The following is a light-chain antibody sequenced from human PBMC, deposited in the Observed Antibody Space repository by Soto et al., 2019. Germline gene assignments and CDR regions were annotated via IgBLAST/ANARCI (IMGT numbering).Light chain of an antibody. CDR3: QQYASSPRT. CDR1: QTISSGF. CDR2: DAS. J-gene: IGKJ5*01. V-gene: IGKV3-20*01. Sequence: EIVLTQSPGILYLSPGERATLSCRVSQTISSGFLAWYQQKVGQAPRLLIYDASNRATGIPDRFSGSGSGTDFSLTISRLEPEDFAVYHCQQYASSPRTFGQGTRLEI.